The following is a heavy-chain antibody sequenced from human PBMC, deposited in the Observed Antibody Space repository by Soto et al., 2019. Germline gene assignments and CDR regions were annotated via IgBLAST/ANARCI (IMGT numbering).Heavy chain of an antibody. J-gene: IGHJ6*02. V-gene: IGHV4-59*01. D-gene: IGHD2-2*01. CDR3: ARGDIVVVPAAISLPYYYYGMDV. Sequence: PSETLSLTCTVSGGSISSYYWSWIRQPPGKGLEWIGYIYYSGSTNYNPSLKSRVTISVDTSKNQFSLKLSSVTAAGTAVYYCARGDIVVVPAAISLPYYYYGMDVWGQGTTVTVSS. CDR2: IYYSGST. CDR1: GGSISSYY.